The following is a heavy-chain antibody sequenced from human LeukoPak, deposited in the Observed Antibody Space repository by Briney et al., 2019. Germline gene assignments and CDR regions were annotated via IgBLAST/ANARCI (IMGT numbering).Heavy chain of an antibody. D-gene: IGHD6-19*01. V-gene: IGHV3-23*01. Sequence: GGSLRLSCAASGFTFSSYAMSWVRQAPGKGLEWVSAISGGGSTYYADSVKGRFTISRDNSKNTLYLQMNSLRAEDTAVYYYAKASLDSSGWYGSWFDPWGQGTLVTVSS. CDR1: GFTFSSYA. CDR3: AKASLDSSGWYGSWFDP. CDR2: ISGGGST. J-gene: IGHJ5*02.